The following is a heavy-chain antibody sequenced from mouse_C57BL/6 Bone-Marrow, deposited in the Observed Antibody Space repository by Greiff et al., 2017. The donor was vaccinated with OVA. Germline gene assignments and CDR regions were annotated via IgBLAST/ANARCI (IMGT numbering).Heavy chain of an antibody. CDR1: GYTFTSYW. D-gene: IGHD1-1*01. CDR2: IHPNSGST. J-gene: IGHJ4*01. Sequence: QVQLKQPGAELVKPGASVKLSCKASGYTFTSYWMHWVKQRPGQGLEWIGMIHPNSGSTNYNEKFKSKATLTVDKSSSTAYMQLSSLTSEDSAVYYCSSGYVSSSYYAMDYWGQGTSVTVSS. V-gene: IGHV1-64*01. CDR3: SSGYVSSSYYAMDY.